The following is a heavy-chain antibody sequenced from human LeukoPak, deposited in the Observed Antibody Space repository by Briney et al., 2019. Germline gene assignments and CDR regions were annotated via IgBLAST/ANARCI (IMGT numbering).Heavy chain of an antibody. D-gene: IGHD3-9*01. V-gene: IGHV3-66*01. CDR2: IYSGGST. J-gene: IGHJ4*02. CDR1: GFTFSSYW. Sequence: QAGGSLRLSCAASGFTFSSYWMSWVRQAPGKGLEWVSVIYSGGSTYYADSVKGRFTISRDNSKNTLYLQMNSLRAEDTAVYYCVAYYDILTGYKYWGQGTLVTVSS. CDR3: VAYYDILTGYKY.